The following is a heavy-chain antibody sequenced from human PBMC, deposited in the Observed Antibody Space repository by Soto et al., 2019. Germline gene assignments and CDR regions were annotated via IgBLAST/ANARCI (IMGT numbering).Heavy chain of an antibody. CDR3: GRDQPAGSFFPYCYGMDV. V-gene: IGHV3-48*04. CDR1: GFTFSSYT. Sequence: GSMSLPCAAWGFTFSSYTMNWVRQAAGKGLERVSYISSSGSTIYYADSVKGRFTISRDNAKNSLYLQMGGLRAEDTAVYYCGRDQPAGSFFPYCYGMDVWRRGTTVTVSS. D-gene: IGHD2-2*01. CDR2: ISSSGSTI. J-gene: IGHJ6*02.